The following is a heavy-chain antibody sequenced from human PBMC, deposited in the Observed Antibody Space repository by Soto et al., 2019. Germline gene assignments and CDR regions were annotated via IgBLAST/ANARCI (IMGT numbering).Heavy chain of an antibody. D-gene: IGHD3-22*01. CDR1: GFTFSSYA. CDR3: AKEGNYYDSSGYYIHPFDY. Sequence: EVQLLESGGGLVQPGGSLRLSCAASGFTFSSYAMSWVRQAPGKGLEWVSAISGSGCSTYYADSVKGRFTISRDNSQNQLYLQMNSLRAEDTAVYYCAKEGNYYDSSGYYIHPFDYWGQGTLVTVSS. CDR2: ISGSGCST. J-gene: IGHJ4*02. V-gene: IGHV3-23*01.